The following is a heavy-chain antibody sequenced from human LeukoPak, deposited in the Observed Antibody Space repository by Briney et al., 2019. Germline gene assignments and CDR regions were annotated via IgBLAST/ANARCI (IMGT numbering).Heavy chain of an antibody. V-gene: IGHV1-18*01. CDR3: ARVSLPTRDFDY. J-gene: IGHJ4*02. CDR1: GYTFTSYG. CDR2: ISAYNGNT. Sequence: ASVKVSCKASGYTFTSYGISWVRQAPGHGLEWMGWISAYNGNTNYAQKLQGRVTMTTDTSTSTAYMELRSLRSDDTAVYYCARVSLPTRDFDYWGQGTLVTVSS. D-gene: IGHD2-15*01.